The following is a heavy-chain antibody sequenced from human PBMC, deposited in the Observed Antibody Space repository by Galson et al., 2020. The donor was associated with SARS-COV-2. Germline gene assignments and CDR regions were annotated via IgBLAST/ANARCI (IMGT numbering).Heavy chain of an antibody. CDR3: ARYCSSTSCRPDAFDI. Sequence: SETLSLTCAVSGGSISSGGYSWSWIRQPPGKGLEWIGYIYHSGSTYYNPSLKSRVTISVDRSKNQFSLKLSSVTAADTAVYYCARYCSSTSCRPDAFDIWGQGTMVTVSS. CDR2: IYHSGST. CDR1: GGSISSGGYS. J-gene: IGHJ3*02. D-gene: IGHD2-2*01. V-gene: IGHV4-30-2*01.